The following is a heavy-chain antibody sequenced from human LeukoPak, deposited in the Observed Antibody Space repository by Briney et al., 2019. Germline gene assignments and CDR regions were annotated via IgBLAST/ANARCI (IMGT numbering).Heavy chain of an antibody. CDR2: ISGSGVDT. CDR1: GFPFSNYG. V-gene: IGHV3-23*01. Sequence: GGSLRLSCVASGFPFSNYGMHWVRQAPGKGLEWVSCISGSGVDTQYAASVQGRFTISRDNSKNTLYLQMNNLRAEDTAVYYCAKDPNGDYIGTFDVWSQGTMVTVSS. J-gene: IGHJ3*01. D-gene: IGHD4-17*01. CDR3: AKDPNGDYIGTFDV.